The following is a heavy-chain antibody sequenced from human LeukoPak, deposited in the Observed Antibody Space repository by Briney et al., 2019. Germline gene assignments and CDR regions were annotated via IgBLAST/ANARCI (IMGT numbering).Heavy chain of an antibody. J-gene: IGHJ4*02. CDR1: GGSINSYY. V-gene: IGHV4-59*05. CDR3: ARLQWYSGSYHTGYYFDY. Sequence: SETLSLTCTVSGGSINSYYWSWIRQPPGKGLEWIGSIYYGGNTYYNPSLKSRVTISVDTSKNQFSLKLTSVTAADAAVYYCARLQWYSGSYHTGYYFDYWGQGTLVTVSS. D-gene: IGHD1-26*01. CDR2: IYYGGNT.